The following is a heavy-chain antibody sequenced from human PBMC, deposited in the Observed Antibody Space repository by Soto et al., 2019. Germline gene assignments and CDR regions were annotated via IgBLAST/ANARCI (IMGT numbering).Heavy chain of an antibody. CDR2: IYYSGST. J-gene: IGHJ5*02. V-gene: IGHV4-59*08. Sequence: SETLSLTCTVSGGSISSYYWSWIRQPPGKGLEWIGYIYYSGSTNYNPSLKSRVTISVDTSKNQFSLKLSSVTAADTAVYYCASQYYDILTGYLHNWFDPWGQGTLVTV. D-gene: IGHD3-9*01. CDR1: GGSISSYY. CDR3: ASQYYDILTGYLHNWFDP.